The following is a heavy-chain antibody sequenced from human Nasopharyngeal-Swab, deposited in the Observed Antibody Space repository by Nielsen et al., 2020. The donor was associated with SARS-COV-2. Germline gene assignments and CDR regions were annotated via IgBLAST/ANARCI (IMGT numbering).Heavy chain of an antibody. V-gene: IGHV4-59*01. J-gene: IGHJ4*02. Sequence: SESLSLTCTVSGGSISSYSWSCNRQSPGNCLEWNGYIYHSGSTNYNPSLKSRVTISVDTSTNQFSLKLSSVTAADTAVYYCARGEKHLDFWSPVIPKYYFDCWGQGTLVTVSS. D-gene: IGHD3-3*01. CDR3: ARGEKHLDFWSPVIPKYYFDC. CDR2: IYHSGST. CDR1: GGSISSYS.